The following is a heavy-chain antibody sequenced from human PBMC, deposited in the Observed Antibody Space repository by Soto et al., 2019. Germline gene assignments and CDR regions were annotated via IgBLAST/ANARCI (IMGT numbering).Heavy chain of an antibody. CDR2: ISSRGSTI. D-gene: IGHD4-17*01. V-gene: IGHV3-11*01. J-gene: IGHJ4*02. CDR3: ARGGGYGDTIDY. CDR1: GFTFSDYY. Sequence: QVQLVESGGGLVKPGGSLRLSCAASGFTFSDYYMRWIRQAPGKGLEWVSYISSRGSTIYYTDSVKGRFTLPRVNAKNSLSLQMNSLRAEDTAVYYCARGGGYGDTIDYWGQGTLVTVSS.